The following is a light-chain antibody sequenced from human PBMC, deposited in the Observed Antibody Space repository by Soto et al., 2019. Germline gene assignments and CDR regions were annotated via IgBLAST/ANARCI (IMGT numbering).Light chain of an antibody. CDR3: QQYYSPPYT. V-gene: IGKV4-1*01. Sequence: DIVMTQSPDSLAVSLGERANINCKSSQSVLYSSNNKNDLGWYQQKPGQPPKLLIYWASTRESGVPDRFSGSGSWTDFTLTINSLQAEDVAVYYCQQYYSPPYTFGQGTKLEIK. J-gene: IGKJ2*01. CDR1: QSVLYSSNNKND. CDR2: WAS.